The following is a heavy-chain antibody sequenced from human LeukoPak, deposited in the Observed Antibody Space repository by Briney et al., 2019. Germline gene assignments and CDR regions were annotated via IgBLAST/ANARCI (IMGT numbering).Heavy chain of an antibody. Sequence: PSETLSLTCTVSGGSISSYYWSWIRQPAGKGLEWIGRIYTSGSTTYYNPSLKSRVTVSVDTSKNRFSLKLSSVTAADTAVYYCASGGADSGSLFDYWGQGTLVTVSS. CDR2: IYTSGST. D-gene: IGHD5-12*01. J-gene: IGHJ4*02. V-gene: IGHV4-4*07. CDR1: GGSISSYY. CDR3: ASGGADSGSLFDY.